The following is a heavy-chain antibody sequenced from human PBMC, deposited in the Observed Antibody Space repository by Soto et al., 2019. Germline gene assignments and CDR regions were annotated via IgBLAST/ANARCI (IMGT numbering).Heavy chain of an antibody. J-gene: IGHJ6*02. D-gene: IGHD2-21*02. CDR2: INHSGST. CDR3: ARLVTSTAYFYHGLDV. Sequence: NPSETLSLTCAVYGESFNGYYWSWIRQPPGKGLEWIGEINHSGSTNYNPSLKSRVIISVDTSKNQFSLKVSSVTAADTAVYYCARLVTSTAYFYHGLDVWGQGTTVTVSS. V-gene: IGHV4-34*01. CDR1: GESFNGYY.